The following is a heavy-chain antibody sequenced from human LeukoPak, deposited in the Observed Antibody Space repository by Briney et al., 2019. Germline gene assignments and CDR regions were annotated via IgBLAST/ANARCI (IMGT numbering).Heavy chain of an antibody. D-gene: IGHD1-26*01. J-gene: IGHJ4*02. V-gene: IGHV4-34*01. CDR2: INHSGST. Sequence: SETPSLTCAVYGGSSSGYYWSWIRQPPGKGLEWIGEINHSGSTNYNPSLKSRVTISVDTSKNQFSLKLSSVTAADTAVYYCARAVSGRKIDYWGQGTLVTVSS. CDR3: ARAVSGRKIDY. CDR1: GGSSSGYY.